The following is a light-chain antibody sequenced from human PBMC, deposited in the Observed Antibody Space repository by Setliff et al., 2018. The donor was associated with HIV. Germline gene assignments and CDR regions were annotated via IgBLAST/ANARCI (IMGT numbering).Light chain of an antibody. CDR3: CSYTSSTTYV. CDR2: EVN. J-gene: IGLJ1*01. V-gene: IGLV2-23*02. Sequence: QSALTQPASVSGPPGQSSTISCTGTRSDIGTYDLVSWYRQYPGKAPKLIIYEVNRRPAGVSDRLSGSKSGNTASLTISGLRAEDEATYYCCSYTSSTTYVFGTGTKSPS. CDR1: RSDIGTYDL.